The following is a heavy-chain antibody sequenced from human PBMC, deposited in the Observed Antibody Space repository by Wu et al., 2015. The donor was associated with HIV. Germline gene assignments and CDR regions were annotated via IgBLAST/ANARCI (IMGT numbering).Heavy chain of an antibody. J-gene: IGHJ6*02. CDR3: ARGRSYYYGMDV. Sequence: QVQLVQSGAEVKKPGASIRVSCKASGYIFSGHYMNWVRQAPGQGLEWMGWINPDSGGTRYAEKFQGRVTMTRDTSISTAYMELSSLRSEDTAIYYCARGRSYYYGMDVWGQGTTVTVSS. V-gene: IGHV1-2*02. CDR2: INPDSGGT. CDR1: GYIFSGHY.